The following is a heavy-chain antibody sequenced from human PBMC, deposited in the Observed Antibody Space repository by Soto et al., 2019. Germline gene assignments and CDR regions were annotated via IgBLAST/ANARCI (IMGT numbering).Heavy chain of an antibody. J-gene: IGHJ4*02. CDR1: GFTFTNYG. Sequence: GGSLRLSCAASGFTFTNYGMSWVRQAPGKGLEWVSSISGRGGGTYYADSVKGRFTISRDNSKNTLYLQMNSLRAEDTAVYYCASSQAYREWELVHFDYWGQGTLVTVSS. CDR2: ISGRGGGT. D-gene: IGHD1-26*01. V-gene: IGHV3-23*01. CDR3: ASSQAYREWELVHFDY.